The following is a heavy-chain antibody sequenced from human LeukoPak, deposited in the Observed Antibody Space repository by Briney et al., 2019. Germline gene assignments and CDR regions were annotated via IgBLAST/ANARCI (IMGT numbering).Heavy chain of an antibody. Sequence: PSETLSLTCTVSGYSISSGYYWGWIRQPPGKGLEWIGRIYHSGSTYYNPSLKSRVTISVDTSKNQFSLKLSSVTAADTAVYYCARAITMIVGYYYYYMDVWGKGTTVTVSS. V-gene: IGHV4-38-2*02. CDR2: IYHSGST. D-gene: IGHD3-22*01. CDR1: GYSISSGYY. J-gene: IGHJ6*03. CDR3: ARAITMIVGYYYYYMDV.